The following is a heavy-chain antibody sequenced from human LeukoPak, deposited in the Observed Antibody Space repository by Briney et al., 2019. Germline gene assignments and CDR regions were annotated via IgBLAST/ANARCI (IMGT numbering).Heavy chain of an antibody. D-gene: IGHD3-9*01. Sequence: ASVKVSCKASGYTFITHGLTWVRQAPGQGLEWMGWISAYNGNTIYAQTLQDRLTMTTDTSTSTAYMELRSLRSDDTAVYYCARGRLRYLDWTRAYSDYWGQGTLVTVSS. CDR2: ISAYNGNT. J-gene: IGHJ4*02. CDR3: ARGRLRYLDWTRAYSDY. CDR1: GYTFITHG. V-gene: IGHV1-18*01.